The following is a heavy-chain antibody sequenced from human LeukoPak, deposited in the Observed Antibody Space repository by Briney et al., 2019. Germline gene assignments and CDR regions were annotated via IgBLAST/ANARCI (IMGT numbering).Heavy chain of an antibody. V-gene: IGHV4-31*03. CDR1: GGSISSGGYY. Sequence: SETLSLTCTVSGGSISSGGYYWSWIRQHPGKGLEWIGYIYYSGSTYYNPSLKSRVTISVDTSKNQFSLKLSSVTAADTAVYYCASSPSSIFDYWGQGTLVTVSS. D-gene: IGHD2-2*01. J-gene: IGHJ4*02. CDR2: IYYSGST. CDR3: ASSPSSIFDY.